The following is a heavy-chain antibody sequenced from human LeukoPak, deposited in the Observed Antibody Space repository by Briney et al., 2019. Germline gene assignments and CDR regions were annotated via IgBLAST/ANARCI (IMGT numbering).Heavy chain of an antibody. D-gene: IGHD2-2*01. CDR3: ARAEGFCTSTSGYGGDGFDY. Sequence: GGSLRLSCVASGFTVSSNYMSWVRHAPGKGLEWVSVIYSGGTTFYADSVKGRFTISRDNSKNTLYLQMNSLRAEDTAVYYCARAEGFCTSTSGYGGDGFDYWGQGTLVTVSS. J-gene: IGHJ4*02. V-gene: IGHV3-53*01. CDR2: IYSGGTT. CDR1: GFTVSSNY.